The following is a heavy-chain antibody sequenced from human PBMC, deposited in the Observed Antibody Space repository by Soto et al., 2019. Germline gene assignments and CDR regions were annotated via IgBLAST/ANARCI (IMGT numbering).Heavy chain of an antibody. CDR2: IAYDGSNX. D-gene: IGHD3-3*01. J-gene: IGHJ6*03. CDR1: VFTFSSYG. CDR3: AKESYYDFRHMDV. V-gene: IGHV3-30*18. Sequence: GGSLRLSCAAPVFTFSSYGMHWARQAPGKWLGWWAVIAYDGSNXXXADSVKGRXNISRYNSRNAXYLQMXSLRAADTAXYYCAKESYYDFRHMDVLGKGTTVTVS.